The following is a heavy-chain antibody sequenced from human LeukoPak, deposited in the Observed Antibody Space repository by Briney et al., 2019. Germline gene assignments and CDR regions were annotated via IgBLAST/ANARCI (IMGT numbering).Heavy chain of an antibody. Sequence: SGTLSLTCAVSGVSISSSNWWSWVRQPPGKGLEWIGEIYHSGSTNYNPSLKSRVTISVDKSKNQFSLKLSSVTAADTAVYYCARRMTTVTTPVAAFDIWGQGTMVTVSS. CDR1: GVSISSSNW. CDR3: ARRMTTVTTPVAAFDI. J-gene: IGHJ3*02. D-gene: IGHD4-17*01. V-gene: IGHV4-4*02. CDR2: IYHSGST.